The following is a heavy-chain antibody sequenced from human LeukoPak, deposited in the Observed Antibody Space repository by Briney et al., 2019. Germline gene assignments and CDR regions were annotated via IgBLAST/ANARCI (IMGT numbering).Heavy chain of an antibody. CDR1: GFTFSSYA. D-gene: IGHD3-22*01. Sequence: GGSLRLSCAASGFTFSSYAMSWVRQAPGKGREWVSAISGSGGSTYYADSVKGRFTISRDNSKNTLYLQMNSLRAEDTAVYYCAKGGHGRREHSGYSRSASTDWGQGTLVTVSS. V-gene: IGHV3-23*01. CDR2: ISGSGGST. J-gene: IGHJ4*02. CDR3: AKGGHGRREHSGYSRSASTD.